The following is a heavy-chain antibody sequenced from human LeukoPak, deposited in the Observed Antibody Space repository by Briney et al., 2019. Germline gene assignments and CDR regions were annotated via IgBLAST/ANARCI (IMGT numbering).Heavy chain of an antibody. CDR2: INWNSDRI. V-gene: IGHV3-9*01. CDR1: GFIFGDYG. D-gene: IGHD3-22*01. Sequence: GGSLRLSCAASGFIFGDYGMYWVRQAPGKGLEWVSGINWNSDRIGYADSVKGRFTISRDNAKNSLYMQMNSVRAEDTALYYCARASYYYDTSGLGAFAVWGQGTTVVVSS. CDR3: ARASYYYDTSGLGAFAV. J-gene: IGHJ3*01.